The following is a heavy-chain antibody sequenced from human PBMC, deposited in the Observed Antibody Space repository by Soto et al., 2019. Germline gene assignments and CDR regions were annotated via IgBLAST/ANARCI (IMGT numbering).Heavy chain of an antibody. V-gene: IGHV3-11*06. Sequence: GGSLRLSCAASGFTFSDYYMSWIRQAPGKGLEWVSYISSSSSYTNYADSVKGRFTISRDNAKNSLYLQMNSLRAEDTAVYYGARRGSSGWYCDYWGQGTLVTVAS. CDR3: ARRGSSGWYCDY. CDR2: ISSSSSYT. CDR1: GFTFSDYY. D-gene: IGHD6-19*01. J-gene: IGHJ4*02.